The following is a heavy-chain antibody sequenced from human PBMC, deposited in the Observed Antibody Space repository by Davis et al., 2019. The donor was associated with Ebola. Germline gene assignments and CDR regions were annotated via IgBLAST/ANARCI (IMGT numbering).Heavy chain of an antibody. CDR3: ASEDNDYGDHNAAFDI. J-gene: IGHJ3*02. Sequence: PGGSLRLSCAASGFTFSSYSMNWVRQAPGKGLEWVSSISSSSSYIYYADSVEGRFTISRDNAKNSLYLQMNSLRAEDTAVYYCASEDNDYGDHNAAFDIWGQGTMVTVSS. CDR1: GFTFSSYS. V-gene: IGHV3-21*01. D-gene: IGHD4-17*01. CDR2: ISSSSSYI.